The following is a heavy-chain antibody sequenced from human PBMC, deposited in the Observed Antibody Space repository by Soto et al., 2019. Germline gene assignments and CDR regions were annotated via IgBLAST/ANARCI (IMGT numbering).Heavy chain of an antibody. CDR1: GDTFTGYY. Sequence: QVQLVQSGAEVKKPGASVKVSCKASGDTFTGYYMHWVRQAPGQGLEWIGWINPNSGGTNYAQKFQGWVTMTRDTSISTAYMELSRLRSDDTAVYYCARAPLISGSYGNYYFDYWGQGTLVTVSS. D-gene: IGHD1-26*01. V-gene: IGHV1-2*04. CDR2: INPNSGGT. CDR3: ARAPLISGSYGNYYFDY. J-gene: IGHJ4*02.